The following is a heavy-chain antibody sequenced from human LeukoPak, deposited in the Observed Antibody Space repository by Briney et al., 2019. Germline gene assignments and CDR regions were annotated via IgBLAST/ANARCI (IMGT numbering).Heavy chain of an antibody. CDR2: IYTSGNT. Sequence: SETLSLTCTVSGGSISGTSYYWGWIRQPAGKGLEWIGRIYTSGNTNYNPSLKSRVTMSVDTSKNQFSLKLYSVTAADTAGYYCARESDYDILTGYSYPSPSDPWGQGTLVTVSS. CDR1: GGSISGTSYY. J-gene: IGHJ5*02. V-gene: IGHV4-61*02. D-gene: IGHD3-9*01. CDR3: ARESDYDILTGYSYPSPSDP.